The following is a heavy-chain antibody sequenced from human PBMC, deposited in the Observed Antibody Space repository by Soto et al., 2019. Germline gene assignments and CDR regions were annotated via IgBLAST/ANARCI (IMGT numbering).Heavy chain of an antibody. J-gene: IGHJ4*02. D-gene: IGHD3-10*01. CDR1: GFIFRSYA. CDR2: TSYEEGDK. Sequence: QEQLVESGGGVVQPGRSLRLSCEASGFIFRSYAMHWVRQAPGKGLEWVAVTSYEEGDKYYADSVKGRFTISRDNSKNTLYLQMNSLRDEDTAVYYCTRQGGTTWYREDFDYWGRGTLVTVSS. V-gene: IGHV3-30-3*01. CDR3: TRQGGTTWYREDFDY.